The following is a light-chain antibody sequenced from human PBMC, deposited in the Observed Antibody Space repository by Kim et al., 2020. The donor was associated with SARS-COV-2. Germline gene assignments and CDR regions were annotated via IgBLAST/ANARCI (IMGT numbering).Light chain of an antibody. CDR1: ALPKYR. CDR3: QSTVSTGVV. V-gene: IGLV3-25*03. J-gene: IGLJ2*01. Sequence: FSPGKTAWIACSGAALPKYRGFWYQHKPAQAPLRLIYRHPERPSGIPARFSGSSSAATVTLTISGVQAEDEADYYCQSTVSTGVVFGGGTKLTVL. CDR2: RHP.